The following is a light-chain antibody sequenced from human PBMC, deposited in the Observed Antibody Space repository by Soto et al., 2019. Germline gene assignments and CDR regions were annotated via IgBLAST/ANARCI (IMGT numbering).Light chain of an antibody. V-gene: IGKV1-5*01. CDR1: QNIRNW. J-gene: IGKJ5*01. CDR2: PAS. Sequence: IWFTPSPSTLLAYGGASVIISCRASQNIRNWLASYQQQPGKAPNPLIYPASRLKSGVPARFSGSGSGTQYPLTISSLHPDEFATYYCEQYNPLSTFGPGTRLEIK. CDR3: EQYNPLST.